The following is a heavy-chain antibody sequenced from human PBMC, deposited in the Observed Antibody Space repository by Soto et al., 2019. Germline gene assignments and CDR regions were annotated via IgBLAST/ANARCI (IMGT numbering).Heavy chain of an antibody. CDR1: GGTFSSYA. J-gene: IGHJ4*02. Sequence: GASVKVSCKASGGTFSSYAISWVRQAPGQGLEWMGGIIPIFGTANYAQKFQGRVTITADESTSTAYMELSSLRSEDTAVYYCARRWAPSVVVTAPYYYFDYWGQGNLVTVSS. CDR3: ARRWAPSVVVTAPYYYFDY. V-gene: IGHV1-69*13. CDR2: IIPIFGTA. D-gene: IGHD2-21*02.